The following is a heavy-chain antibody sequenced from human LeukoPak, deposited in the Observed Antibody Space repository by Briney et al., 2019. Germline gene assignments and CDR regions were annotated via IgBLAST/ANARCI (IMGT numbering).Heavy chain of an antibody. J-gene: IGHJ3*02. CDR3: VKSAGKDGYRDVFDI. Sequence: GGSLRLSCAASGFTFSVSAIYWVRQASGKGLEWIGRIRNKANNYATAYAASVKGRFTISRDNSKSTLYLQMNSLRAEDTAVYHCVKSAGKDGYRDVFDIWGQGTVVTVSS. CDR2: IRNKANNYAT. V-gene: IGHV3-73*01. D-gene: IGHD5-24*01. CDR1: GFTFSVSA.